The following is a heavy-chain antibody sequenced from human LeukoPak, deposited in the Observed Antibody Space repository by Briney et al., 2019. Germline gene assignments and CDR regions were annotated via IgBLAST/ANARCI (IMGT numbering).Heavy chain of an antibody. Sequence: PGGSLRLSCAASGFTFSSYGMHWVRQAPGKGLEWVVVISYDGSNKYYADSVKGRFTISRDNSKNTLYLQMNSLRAEDTAVYYCAKDVTALIAYYGMDVWGQGTTVTVSS. CDR3: AKDVTALIAYYGMDV. D-gene: IGHD3-16*01. J-gene: IGHJ6*02. CDR1: GFTFSSYG. CDR2: ISYDGSNK. V-gene: IGHV3-30*18.